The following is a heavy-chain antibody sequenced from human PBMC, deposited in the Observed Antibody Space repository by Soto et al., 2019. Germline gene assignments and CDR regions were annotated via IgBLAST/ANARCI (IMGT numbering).Heavy chain of an antibody. J-gene: IGHJ5*02. D-gene: IGHD1-26*01. CDR1: GYAFTNYG. Sequence: QVQLVQSGVEVKMPGASVKLSCKTYGYAFTNYGVTWVRQVSGQGLEWIGWVSGYNRNTNYAQKFEDRVIMTTDTSTNTAHMELRILRSDDTGIYYCARERQWEPLISWGRGTLLTVSP. CDR3: ARERQWEPLIS. V-gene: IGHV1-18*01. CDR2: VSGYNRNT.